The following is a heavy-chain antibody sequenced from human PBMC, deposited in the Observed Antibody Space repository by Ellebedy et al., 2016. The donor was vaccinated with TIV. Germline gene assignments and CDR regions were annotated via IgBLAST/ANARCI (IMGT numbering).Heavy chain of an antibody. CDR3: ARGGAYYAFDI. Sequence: GESLKISCAASGFTFSDYYMDWVRQAPGKGLEWVGRTRNKANSYTTEYAASVKGRFTISRDDSKNSLYLQMNNLKTEDTAAYYCARGGAYYAFDIWGQGTMVTVSS. D-gene: IGHD1-26*01. V-gene: IGHV3-72*01. CDR1: GFTFSDYY. J-gene: IGHJ3*02. CDR2: TRNKANSYTT.